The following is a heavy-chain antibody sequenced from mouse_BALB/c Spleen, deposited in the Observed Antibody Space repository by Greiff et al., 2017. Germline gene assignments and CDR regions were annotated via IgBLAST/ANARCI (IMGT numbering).Heavy chain of an antibody. J-gene: IGHJ4*01. CDR1: GFTFSSYA. CDR2: ISSGGSYT. Sequence: EVMLMESGGGLVKPGGSLKLSCAASGFTFSSYAMSWVRQSPEKRLEWVAEISSGGSYTYYPDTVTGRFTISRDNAKNTLDLEMSSLRSEDTDIYDCARDRNAMDYWGQGTSVTVSS. V-gene: IGHV5-9-4*01. CDR3: ARDRNAMDY.